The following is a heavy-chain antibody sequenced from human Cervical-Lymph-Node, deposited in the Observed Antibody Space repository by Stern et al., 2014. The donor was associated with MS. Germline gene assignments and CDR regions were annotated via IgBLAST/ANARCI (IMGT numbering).Heavy chain of an antibody. V-gene: IGHV1-69*01. Sequence: QVQLVQSAAEVQKPGSSVKVSCRASGGTFSSSDISWVRQAPGQGLEGMGGIIPIIGTANYAQKYQGRVTITADESTSTAYMELSSLRSEDTAIYYCALGGFGHYFEYWGQGTLVTVSS. J-gene: IGHJ4*02. CDR2: IIPIIGTA. D-gene: IGHD3-10*01. CDR1: GGTFSSSD. CDR3: ALGGFGHYFEY.